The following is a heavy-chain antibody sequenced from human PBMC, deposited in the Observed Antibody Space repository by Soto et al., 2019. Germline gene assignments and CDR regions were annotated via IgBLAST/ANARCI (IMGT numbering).Heavy chain of an antibody. V-gene: IGHV3-21*01. Sequence: EVQLVESGGGLVKPGGSLRLYCAASEFTFNTYTINWVRQAPGKGLEWVSSISSRSVYIYYADSVKGRFTISRDYARNSLYLQMNSLRAEDTAVYYCAREEVSRPNTYHGLDVWGQGTTVTVSS. CDR3: AREEVSRPNTYHGLDV. CDR2: ISSRSVYI. J-gene: IGHJ6*02. CDR1: EFTFNTYT.